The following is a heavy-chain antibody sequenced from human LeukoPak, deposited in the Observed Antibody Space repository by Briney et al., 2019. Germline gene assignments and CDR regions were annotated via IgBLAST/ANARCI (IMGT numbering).Heavy chain of an antibody. J-gene: IGHJ4*02. V-gene: IGHV3-23*01. CDR1: GFTFSIYA. Sequence: GGSLRLSCAASGFTFSIYAMSWVRQAPGKGLEWVSTLSGTGDSTYYADPVKGRFTISRDNSKNTLYLQMNSLRAEDTAVYYCASGYTTFDYWGQGTLVTVSS. CDR2: LSGTGDST. D-gene: IGHD3-22*01. CDR3: ASGYTTFDY.